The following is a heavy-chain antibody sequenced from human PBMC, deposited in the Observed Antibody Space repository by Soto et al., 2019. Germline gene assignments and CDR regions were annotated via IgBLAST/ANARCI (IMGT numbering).Heavy chain of an antibody. CDR3: AHPRGYGVFDAVDI. CDR1: GFIFSTYA. D-gene: IGHD4-17*01. J-gene: IGHJ3*02. CDR2: SSSSGDSA. V-gene: IGHV3-23*01. Sequence: GGSLRLSCAASGFIFSTYAMNWVRQVPGKGLEWVSASSSSGDSAYYAESVKGRFTISRDNSINTLYLQMRSLRPEDTAVYYCAHPRGYGVFDAVDIWGQGTMVTVSS.